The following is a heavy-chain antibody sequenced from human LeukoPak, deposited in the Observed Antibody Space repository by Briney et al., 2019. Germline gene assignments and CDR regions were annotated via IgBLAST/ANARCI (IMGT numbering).Heavy chain of an antibody. CDR3: ARSLIADGAFDI. V-gene: IGHV3-21*01. D-gene: IGHD2-21*01. Sequence: PGGSLRLSCAASGFTFTSYTMNWVRQAPGKGLEWVSDISSSGSYIDYADSVKGRFTISRDNAKNSLFLQMNSLRAEDTAVYYCARSLIADGAFDIWGQGTMVTVSS. CDR1: GFTFTSYT. CDR2: ISSSGSYI. J-gene: IGHJ3*02.